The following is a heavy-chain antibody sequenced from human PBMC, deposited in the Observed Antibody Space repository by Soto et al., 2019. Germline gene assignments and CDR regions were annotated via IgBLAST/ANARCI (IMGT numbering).Heavy chain of an antibody. CDR1: GGSISSGGYY. D-gene: IGHD2-15*01. CDR2: IYYSGST. CDR3: ARVSLGGLDNWFDP. J-gene: IGHJ5*02. Sequence: LSLICTVSGGSISSGGYYWSWIRQHPGKGLEWIGYIYYSGSTYYNPSLKSRVTISVDTSKNQFSLKLSSVTAADTAVYYCARVSLGGLDNWFDPWGQGTLVTVSS. V-gene: IGHV4-31*03.